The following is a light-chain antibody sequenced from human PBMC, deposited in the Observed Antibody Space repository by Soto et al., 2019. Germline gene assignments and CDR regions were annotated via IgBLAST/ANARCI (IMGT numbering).Light chain of an antibody. CDR1: SSDVGAYNH. CDR2: EVT. CDR3: TSDTISSIWV. V-gene: IGLV2-14*01. J-gene: IGLJ3*02. Sequence: QSALTQPASVSGSPGQSITISCTGTSSDVGAYNHVSWFQQDPGKAPKLIIYEVTNRPSGVSNRFSGSKSGNTASLTISGLQAEDEAEYYCTSDTISSIWVFGGGTKVTVL.